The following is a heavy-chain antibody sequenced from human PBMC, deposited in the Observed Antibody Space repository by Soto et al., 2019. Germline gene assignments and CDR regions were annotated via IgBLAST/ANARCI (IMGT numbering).Heavy chain of an antibody. Sequence: GASVDVSCKASGGTFSSYAISWVRQAPGQGLEWMGGIIPIFGTANYAQKFQGRVTITADESTSTAYMELSSLRSEDTAVYYCARLGYCSSTSCHVIDPWGQGTLVTVSS. J-gene: IGHJ5*02. CDR2: IIPIFGTA. CDR1: GGTFSSYA. D-gene: IGHD2-2*01. V-gene: IGHV1-69*13. CDR3: ARLGYCSSTSCHVIDP.